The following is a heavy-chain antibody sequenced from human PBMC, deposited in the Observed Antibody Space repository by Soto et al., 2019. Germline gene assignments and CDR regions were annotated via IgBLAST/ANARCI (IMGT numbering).Heavy chain of an antibody. CDR2: MRAKAFGGTT. D-gene: IGHD2-2*01. V-gene: IGHV3-49*04. Sequence: LRLSCKGSGFTFRDYAISWVRQAPGRGLQWVGFMRAKAFGGTTEYATFVKGRFTISRDDSKSVAYLQMNSLETEDTAVYYCTREGAYTSPPYYYFYAMDVWGQGTRVTVSS. J-gene: IGHJ6*01. CDR3: TREGAYTSPPYYYFYAMDV. CDR1: GFTFRDYA.